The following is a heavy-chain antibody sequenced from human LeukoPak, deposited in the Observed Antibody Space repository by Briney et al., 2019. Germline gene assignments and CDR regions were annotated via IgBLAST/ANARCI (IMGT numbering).Heavy chain of an antibody. CDR1: GFTFSSYS. J-gene: IGHJ3*02. CDR3: AREAMVNAFDI. Sequence: PGGSLRLSCAASGFTFSSYSMNWVRQAPGKGLEWVSSISSSSSYIYYADSVKGRFTISRDNAKNSLYLQTNSLRAEDTAVYYCAREAMVNAFDIWGQGTMVTVSS. D-gene: IGHD5-18*01. V-gene: IGHV3-21*01. CDR2: ISSSSSYI.